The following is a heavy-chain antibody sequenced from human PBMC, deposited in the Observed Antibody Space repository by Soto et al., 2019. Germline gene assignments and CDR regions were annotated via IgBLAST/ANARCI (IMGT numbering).Heavy chain of an antibody. Sequence: GGTLRLSCAASGFTFSDYYMSWIRQAPGKGLEWVSYISSSGITIYYADSVKGRFTISRDNAKNSLYLQMISLRAEDTAVYYCARHLFLDTNMSKPLYGMDVWGQGTRGTVSS. D-gene: IGHD5-18*01. CDR2: ISSSGITI. CDR3: ARHLFLDTNMSKPLYGMDV. CDR1: GFTFSDYY. J-gene: IGHJ6*02. V-gene: IGHV3-11*01.